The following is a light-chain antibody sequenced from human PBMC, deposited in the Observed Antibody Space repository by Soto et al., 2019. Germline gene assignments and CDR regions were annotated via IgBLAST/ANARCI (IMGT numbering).Light chain of an antibody. CDR2: KAS. CDR1: QSISSW. Sequence: DIQMTQSPSTLSASVGDRVTITCRASQSISSWLAWYQQKPGKAPNLLIYKASNLESGVPSRFSGSGSATEFTLTISSLQPDAFATYYCQQYHNYPVTFGHGTKLE. J-gene: IGKJ2*01. CDR3: QQYHNYPVT. V-gene: IGKV1-5*03.